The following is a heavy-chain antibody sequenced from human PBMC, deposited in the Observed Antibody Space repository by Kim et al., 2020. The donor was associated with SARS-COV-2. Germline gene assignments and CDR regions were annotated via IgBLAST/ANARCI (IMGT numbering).Heavy chain of an antibody. J-gene: IGHJ4*02. D-gene: IGHD3-9*01. Sequence: GGSLRLSCAASGFTFSSYSMNWVRQAPGKGLEWVSSISSSSRYIYYADSLKGQFTISRDNAKNSLYLQMNSLRAEDTAVYYCARDPHYDIFTGYYFHWGQGTLVTVSS. V-gene: IGHV3-21*01. CDR3: ARDPHYDIFTGYYFH. CDR1: GFTFSSYS. CDR2: ISSSSRYI.